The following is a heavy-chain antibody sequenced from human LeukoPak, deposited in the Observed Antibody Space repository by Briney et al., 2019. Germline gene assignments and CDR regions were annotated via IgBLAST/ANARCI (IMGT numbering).Heavy chain of an antibody. Sequence: GASVKVSCKASGYTFTTYGLSWVRQAPGQGLEWMGWISTYNGNTNYAQKFQGRVTMTTDTSTSTAYMELRSLRSDDTAVYYCARDPTEDFWSGFYSYFDFWGQGNLVTASS. CDR2: ISTYNGNT. J-gene: IGHJ4*02. D-gene: IGHD3-3*01. V-gene: IGHV1-18*01. CDR1: GYTFTTYG. CDR3: ARDPTEDFWSGFYSYFDF.